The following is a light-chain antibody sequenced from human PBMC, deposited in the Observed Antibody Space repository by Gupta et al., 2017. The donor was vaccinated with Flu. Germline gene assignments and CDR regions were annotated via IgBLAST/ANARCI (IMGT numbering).Light chain of an antibody. CDR3: GTWDDSLYTVV. V-gene: IGLV1-51*02. CDR2: END. J-gene: IGLJ3*02. CDR1: SSNIGKNY. Sequence: TVTISCSGGSSNIGKNYVSWYQQLPGTAPKLLIYENDKRPSGIPDRFSGSKSGTSATLGTTGLQTGDEADYYCGTWDDSLYTVVFGGGTKLTVL.